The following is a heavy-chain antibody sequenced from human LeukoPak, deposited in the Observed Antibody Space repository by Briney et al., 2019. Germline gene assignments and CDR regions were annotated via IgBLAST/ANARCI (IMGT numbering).Heavy chain of an antibody. J-gene: IGHJ4*02. D-gene: IGHD6-19*01. CDR1: GGSISSYY. Sequence: SETLSLTCTVSGGSISSYYWSWIRQPAGKGLEWIGRIYTSGSTNYNPSLKSRVTMSVDTSKNQFSLKLSSVTAADTAVYYCARVSGQWLVRTYYYFDYWGQGTLVTVSS. CDR3: ARVSGQWLVRTYYYFDY. V-gene: IGHV4-4*07. CDR2: IYTSGST.